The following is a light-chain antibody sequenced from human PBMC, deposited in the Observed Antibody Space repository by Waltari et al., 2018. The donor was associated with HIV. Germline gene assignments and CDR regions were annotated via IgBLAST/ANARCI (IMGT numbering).Light chain of an antibody. CDR3: QVCDSGRDHPGV. CDR1: NIGNKS. J-gene: IGLJ1*01. V-gene: IGLV3-21*02. CDR2: DDS. Sequence: SYVLTQPPSVSVAPGQTARITCGGDNIGNKSVHWYQQKPGQAPVLVVFDDSDRPSAIPGRFSGSNSGNTATLTVSRVEAGDEADYYCQVCDSGRDHPGVFGTGTKVTVL.